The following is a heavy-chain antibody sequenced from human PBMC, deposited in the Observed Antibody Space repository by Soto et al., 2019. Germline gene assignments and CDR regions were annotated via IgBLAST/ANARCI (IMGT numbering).Heavy chain of an antibody. CDR3: ARARKGSGSDYYYHYGMDV. D-gene: IGHD3-3*01. V-gene: IGHV4-34*01. CDR1: GGSFSDYY. Sequence: SETLSLTCSVYGGSFSDYYWSWIRQPPGKGLEWIGEINHSGSTNYNPSLKSRVTISVHTSKNQFSLKLSSVTAADTAVHYCARARKGSGSDYYYHYGMDVWGKGTTVTVS. CDR2: INHSGST. J-gene: IGHJ6*04.